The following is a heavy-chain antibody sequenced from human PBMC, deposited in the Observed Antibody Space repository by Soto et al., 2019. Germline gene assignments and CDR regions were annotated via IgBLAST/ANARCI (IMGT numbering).Heavy chain of an antibody. CDR1: GGTFSSYA. CDR3: ASRPYYYGSGTAATLHGLPV. J-gene: IGHJ6*02. Sequence: QVQLVQSGAEVKKPGSSVKVSCKASGGTFSSYAISWVRQAPGQGLEWMGGIISIFGTANYAQKFQGRVTITADEATGTASMELSSLRSEDTAVYYCASRPYYYGSGTAATLHGLPVWGQGTTVAVSS. CDR2: IISIFGTA. D-gene: IGHD3-10*01. V-gene: IGHV1-69*01.